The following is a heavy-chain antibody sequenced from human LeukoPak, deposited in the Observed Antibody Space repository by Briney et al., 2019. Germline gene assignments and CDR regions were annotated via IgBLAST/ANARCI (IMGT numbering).Heavy chain of an antibody. CDR2: INPNSGDT. V-gene: IGHV1-2*02. J-gene: IGHJ4*02. CDR1: GYTFTGYY. D-gene: IGHD3-22*01. Sequence: GASVKVSCKASGYTFTGYYMHWVRQAPGQGLEWMGWINPNSGDTNYAQKFQGRVTMTRDTSISTAYMELSRLRSDDTAVYYCAREVDYYDSSDYFPLGYWGRGTLVTVSS. CDR3: AREVDYYDSSDYFPLGY.